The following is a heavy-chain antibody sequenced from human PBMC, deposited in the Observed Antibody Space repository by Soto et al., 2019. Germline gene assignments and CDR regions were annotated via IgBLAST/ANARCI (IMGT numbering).Heavy chain of an antibody. D-gene: IGHD3-16*01. CDR3: AKGSADGSPYYFDY. V-gene: IGHV3-23*01. CDR2: INDRGTST. CDR1: GFTFSSYA. J-gene: IGHJ4*02. Sequence: QLLESGGGLVQPGGSLRLSCAASGFTFSSYAMSWVRQTPGQGLEWVAAINDRGTSTWHADSVKGRFTISRDNSKNSLYLEINRLRAGDMAVYYCAKGSADGSPYYFDYWGQGTLVTVSS.